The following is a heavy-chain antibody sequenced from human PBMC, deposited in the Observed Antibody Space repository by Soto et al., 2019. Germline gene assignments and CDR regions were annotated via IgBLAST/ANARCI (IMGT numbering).Heavy chain of an antibody. CDR3: ASPPGGGGY. CDR1: GFTVSNNY. J-gene: IGHJ4*02. CDR2: IYSGGYT. V-gene: IGHV3-53*01. Sequence: EVQLVESGGGLIQPGGSLRLSCAVSGFTVSNNYMSWVRQAPGKGLEGVSVIYSGGYTAYGDSVKGRFTISRDNSKNTPYPPKKNLGTPHPAGYLGASPPGGGGYWGQGTLVTVSS. D-gene: IGHD3-10*01.